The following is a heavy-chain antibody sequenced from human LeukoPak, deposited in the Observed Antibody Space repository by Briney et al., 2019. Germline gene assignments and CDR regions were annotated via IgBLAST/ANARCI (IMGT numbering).Heavy chain of an antibody. D-gene: IGHD3-22*01. CDR1: GFTFSSYA. V-gene: IGHV3-23*01. CDR3: AKGGRWDYYDSSH. CDR2: ISGSGGST. J-gene: IGHJ3*01. Sequence: PGGSLRPSCAASGFTFSSYATTWVRQAPGKGLEWVSGISGSGGSTYYADSVKGRFTISRDNSKNTLHLQMNSLRAEDTAVYYCAKGGRWDYYDSSHWGQGTMVTVSS.